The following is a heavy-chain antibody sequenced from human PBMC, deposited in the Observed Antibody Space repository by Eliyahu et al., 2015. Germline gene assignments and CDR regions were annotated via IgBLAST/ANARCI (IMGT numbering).Heavy chain of an antibody. CDR1: GGXIXXGXXY. Sequence: QVQLQESGPGLVKPSQTLSLTCTVSGGXIXXGXXYWSWIRQPAEKGLEWIGRISSSGSTXYDPSLKSRVTISVDTSKNQFSLKLSSVTAADTAVYYCARLGASTTYSSAWYCDYWGQGTLVTVSS. J-gene: IGHJ4*02. CDR2: ISSSGST. CDR3: ARLGASTTYSSAWYCDY. V-gene: IGHV4-61*02. D-gene: IGHD6-19*01.